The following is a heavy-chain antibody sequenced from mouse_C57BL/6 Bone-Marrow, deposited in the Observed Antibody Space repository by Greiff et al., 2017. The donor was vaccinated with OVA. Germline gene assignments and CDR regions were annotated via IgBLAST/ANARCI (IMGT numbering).Heavy chain of an antibody. CDR2: IDPSDSET. CDR1: GYTFTSYW. CDR3: ASSYYGPFDY. J-gene: IGHJ2*01. Sequence: QVQLQQPGAELVRPGSSVKLSCKASGYTFTSYWMHWVKQRPIQGLEWIGNIDPSDSETHYNQKFKNKATLTVDKSSSTAYMQLSSLTSEDSAVYYCASSYYGPFDYWGQGTTLTVSS. V-gene: IGHV1-52*01. D-gene: IGHD1-1*02.